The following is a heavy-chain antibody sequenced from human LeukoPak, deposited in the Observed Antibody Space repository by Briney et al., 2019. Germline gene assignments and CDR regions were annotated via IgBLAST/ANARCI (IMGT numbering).Heavy chain of an antibody. CDR2: IWYDGSNK. J-gene: IGHJ2*01. CDR1: GFTFSSYG. D-gene: IGHD2-21*02. Sequence: PGGSLRLSCAASGFTFSSYGMHWVRQAPGKGLEWVAVIWYDGSNKYYADSVKGRFTISRDNSKNTLYLQMNSLGAEDTAVYYCARDPSFLGDLYWYFDLWGRGTLVTVSS. V-gene: IGHV3-33*01. CDR3: ARDPSFLGDLYWYFDL.